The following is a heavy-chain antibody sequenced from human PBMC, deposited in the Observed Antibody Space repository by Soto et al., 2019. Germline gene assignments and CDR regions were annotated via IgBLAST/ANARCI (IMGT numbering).Heavy chain of an antibody. CDR1: GFTFSSYW. CDR2: IDEYGNTI. J-gene: IGHJ4*02. CDR3: TRDSGGKGAY. V-gene: IGHV3-74*01. D-gene: IGHD3-10*01. Sequence: EVQLVESGGGLVQPGGSLRLSCATSGFTFSSYWMHGVRQVPGKGLLWVSRIDEYGNTINYADSVRGRFTISRDNARNTLYLEMNSLGAADMNLYSSTRDSGGKGAYWGPGTLVTVSS.